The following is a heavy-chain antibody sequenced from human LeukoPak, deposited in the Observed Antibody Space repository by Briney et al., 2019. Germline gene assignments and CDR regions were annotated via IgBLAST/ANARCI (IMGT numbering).Heavy chain of an antibody. D-gene: IGHD6-19*01. J-gene: IGHJ6*02. CDR3: ASRYSSEGYYYYGMDV. CDR2: IDPSDSYT. V-gene: IGHV5-10-1*01. Sequence: HGESPKISCKGSGYSFTSYWISWVRQMPGKGLEWMGRIDPSDSYTNYSPSFQGHVTISADKSISTAYLQWSSLKASDTAMYYCASRYSSEGYYYYGMDVWGQGTTVTVSS. CDR1: GYSFTSYW.